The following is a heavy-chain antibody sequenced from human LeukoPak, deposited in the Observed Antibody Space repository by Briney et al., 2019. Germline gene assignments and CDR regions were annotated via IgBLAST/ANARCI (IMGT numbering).Heavy chain of an antibody. CDR3: ARDVPTYYYGSGSPYGMDV. J-gene: IGHJ6*02. D-gene: IGHD3-10*01. CDR2: IIPVFGTA. CDR1: GGTFSNYV. V-gene: IGHV1-69*05. Sequence: GASVKVSCKASGGTFSNYVITWVRQAPGQGLEWMGGIIPVFGTATYARKFQDRVTITTDESTSTAYMELSSLRSEDTAVYYCARDVPTYYYGSGSPYGMDVWGQGTTVTVSS.